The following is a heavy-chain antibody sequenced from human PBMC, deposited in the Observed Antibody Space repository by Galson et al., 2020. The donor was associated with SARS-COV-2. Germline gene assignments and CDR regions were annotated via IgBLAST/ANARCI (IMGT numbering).Heavy chain of an antibody. J-gene: IGHJ4*02. V-gene: IGHV3-23*01. CDR2: ISGSGDST. Sequence: GGSLRLSCAASGFTFSNFDIYWVRQAPGKGLEWVSTISGSGDSTYYADSVKGRFSISRDNSKNTVYLQMNSLRADETAMFYCANGIAAAGFDNWGQGTLVTVSS. D-gene: IGHD6-13*01. CDR1: GFTFSNFD. CDR3: ANGIAAAGFDN.